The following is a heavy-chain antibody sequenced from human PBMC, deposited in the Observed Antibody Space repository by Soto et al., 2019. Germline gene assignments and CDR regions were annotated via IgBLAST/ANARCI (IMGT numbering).Heavy chain of an antibody. CDR3: ARDRTDLELVVLSALDY. V-gene: IGHV3-30-3*01. CDR1: GFTFSSYA. Sequence: QVQLVESGGGVVQPGRSPRLSCAASGFTFSSYAMHWVRQAPGKGLEWVAVISYDGSNKYYADSVKGRFTISRDNSKNTLYLQMNSLRAEDTAVYYCARDRTDLELVVLSALDYWGQGTLVTVSS. J-gene: IGHJ4*02. D-gene: IGHD1-7*01. CDR2: ISYDGSNK.